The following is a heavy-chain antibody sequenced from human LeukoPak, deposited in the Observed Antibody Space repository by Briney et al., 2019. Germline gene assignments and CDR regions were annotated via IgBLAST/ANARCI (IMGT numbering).Heavy chain of an antibody. CDR1: GFTFSSYS. D-gene: IGHD3-10*01. V-gene: IGHV3-21*01. CDR2: ISSSSSYI. CDR3: ARDVLMVRGVIDYYFDY. J-gene: IGHJ4*02. Sequence: GRSLRLFCAASGFTFSSYSMNWVRQAPGKGMEWVSSISSSSSYIYYADSVKGRFTISRDNAKNSLYLQMNSLRAEDTAVYYCARDVLMVRGVIDYYFDYWGQGTLVTVSS.